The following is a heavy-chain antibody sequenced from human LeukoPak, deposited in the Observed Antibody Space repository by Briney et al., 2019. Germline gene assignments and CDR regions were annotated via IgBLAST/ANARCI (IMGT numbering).Heavy chain of an antibody. D-gene: IGHD4-23*01. CDR3: VKDLLQWYKFDS. CDR1: GFTVSSNY. J-gene: IGHJ4*02. V-gene: IGHV3-66*03. CDR2: IHGNGNT. Sequence: GGSLRLSCAASGFTVSSNYMSWVRQAPGKGLEWVSVIHGNGNTYYADSVKGRFTVSRDNSKKTVSLQMHSLRREDTAVYYCVKDLLQWYKFDSWGQGTLVIVSS.